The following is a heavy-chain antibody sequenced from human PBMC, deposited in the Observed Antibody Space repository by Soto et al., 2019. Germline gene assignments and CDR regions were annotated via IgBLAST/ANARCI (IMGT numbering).Heavy chain of an antibody. J-gene: IGHJ5*02. V-gene: IGHV4-59*01. CDR2: IYYSGST. Sequence: ESLSLTCTVSGGSISSYYWSWIRQPPGKGLEWIGYIYYSGSTNYNPSLKSRVTISVDTSKNQFSLKLSSVTAADTAVYYCASTAYYYDSSGYYSDWFDPWGQGTLVTVSS. D-gene: IGHD3-22*01. CDR3: ASTAYYYDSSGYYSDWFDP. CDR1: GGSISSYY.